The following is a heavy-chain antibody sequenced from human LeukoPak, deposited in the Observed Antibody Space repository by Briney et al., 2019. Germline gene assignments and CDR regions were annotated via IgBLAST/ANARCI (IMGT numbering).Heavy chain of an antibody. CDR2: IHYSGST. Sequence: SETLSLTCTVSGGAISGYYWNWIRQPPGKGLEWIGHIHYSGSTNYNPSLKSRVTISVDTSKNQFSLKLSSVTAADTAVYYCARLGYWSGGRCLNDYWGQRTLVTVSS. CDR3: ARLGYWSGGRCLNDY. V-gene: IGHV4-59*08. J-gene: IGHJ4*02. CDR1: GGAISGYY. D-gene: IGHD2-15*01.